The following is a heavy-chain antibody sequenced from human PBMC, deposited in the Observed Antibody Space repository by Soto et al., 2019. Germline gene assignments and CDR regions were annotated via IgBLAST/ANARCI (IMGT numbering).Heavy chain of an antibody. CDR1: GGTFSSYA. CDR2: IIPIFGTA. D-gene: IGHD5-18*01. J-gene: IGHJ4*02. Sequence: SVKVSCKASGGTFSSYAISWVRQAPGQGLEWMGGIIPIFGTANYAQKFQGRVTITADESTSTAYMELSSLRSEDTAVYYCARDRLISYGYPEYYFDYWGQGTLVTVSS. V-gene: IGHV1-69*13. CDR3: ARDRLISYGYPEYYFDY.